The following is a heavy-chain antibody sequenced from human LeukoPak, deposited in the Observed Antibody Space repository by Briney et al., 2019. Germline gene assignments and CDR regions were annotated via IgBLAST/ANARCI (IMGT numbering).Heavy chain of an antibody. D-gene: IGHD3-16*01. CDR1: GIFINPYY. V-gene: IGHV4-4*07. Sequence: PSETLSLTCTVSGIFINPYYWTWIRQPAGKGLEWIGRIISTTGSANYNPSLKSRVTMSVDTSKNQFSLELTSVTAADTAVYYCMKDGPSWGLLWGLGTLVTVSS. J-gene: IGHJ4*02. CDR3: MKDGPSWGLL. CDR2: IISTTGSA.